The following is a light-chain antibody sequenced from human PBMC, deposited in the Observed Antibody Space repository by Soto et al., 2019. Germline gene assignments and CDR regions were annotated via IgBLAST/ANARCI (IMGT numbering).Light chain of an antibody. Sequence: EIVLTQSPGTLSLSPGERATLSCRASQSVSKNFLAWYQQKPGQAPRLLISGASNRATGIPDRFSGSGSGTDFSLTIDRLEPEDLEVYFCQQYGSPPPTFGGGTKVAIK. CDR3: QQYGSPPPT. CDR2: GAS. J-gene: IGKJ4*01. V-gene: IGKV3-20*01. CDR1: QSVSKNF.